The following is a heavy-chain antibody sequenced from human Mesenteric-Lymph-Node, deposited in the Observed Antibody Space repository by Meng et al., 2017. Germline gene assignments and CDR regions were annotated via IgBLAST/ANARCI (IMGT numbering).Heavy chain of an antibody. Sequence: GGSLRLSCAASGFTFSSYEMNWVRQAPGKGLEWVSYISSSGSTIYYADSVKGRFTISRDNAKNSLYLQMNSLRAEDTAVYYCARKIPYGSGSYNDAFDIWGQGTMVT. V-gene: IGHV3-48*03. CDR2: ISSSGSTI. CDR1: GFTFSSYE. J-gene: IGHJ3*02. D-gene: IGHD3-10*01. CDR3: ARKIPYGSGSYNDAFDI.